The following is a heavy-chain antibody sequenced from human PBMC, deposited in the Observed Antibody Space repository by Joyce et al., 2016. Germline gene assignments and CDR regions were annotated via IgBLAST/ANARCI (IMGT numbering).Heavy chain of an antibody. CDR2: IISLFGTA. Sequence: QVQLVQSVAEVKKPGSSVKVSCKASGGTLSSYAITWVRQAPGKGLVWMGGIISLFGTANSAQKFQGRVTITADESTSTVYMELSSLGSEDTAVYYCARGQGSSDIYYFDYWGQGTLVTVSS. D-gene: IGHD2-21*01. V-gene: IGHV1-69*01. CDR1: GGTLSSYA. CDR3: ARGQGSSDIYYFDY. J-gene: IGHJ4*02.